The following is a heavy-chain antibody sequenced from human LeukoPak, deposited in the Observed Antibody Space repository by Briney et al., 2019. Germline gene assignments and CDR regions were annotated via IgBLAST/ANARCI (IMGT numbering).Heavy chain of an antibody. CDR1: GYIFTGYY. V-gene: IGHV1-2*02. CDR2: INPNSGGT. J-gene: IGHJ4*02. Sequence: ASVKVSCKASGYIFTGYYMHWVRQAPGQGLEWMGWINPNSGGTNYAQKFQGRVTMTRDTSISTAYMELSRLRSDDTAVYYCARGVVRGVHPVYFDYWGQGTLVTVSS. D-gene: IGHD3-10*01. CDR3: ARGVVRGVHPVYFDY.